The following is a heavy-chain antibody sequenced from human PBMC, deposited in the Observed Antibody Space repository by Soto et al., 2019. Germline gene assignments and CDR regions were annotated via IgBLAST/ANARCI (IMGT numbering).Heavy chain of an antibody. Sequence: GASVKVSCKASGYTFTSYGFNWVRQAPGQGLEWMGWISAYNGNTNYAQKLQGRVTMTTDTSTSTAYMELRSLRSDDTAVYYCARAAMGGAVAASVYWGQGTLVTVS. V-gene: IGHV1-18*01. CDR3: ARAAMGGAVAASVY. D-gene: IGHD6-19*01. CDR1: GYTFTSYG. J-gene: IGHJ4*02. CDR2: ISAYNGNT.